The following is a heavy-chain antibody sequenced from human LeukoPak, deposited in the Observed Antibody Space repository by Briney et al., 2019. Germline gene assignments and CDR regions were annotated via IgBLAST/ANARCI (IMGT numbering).Heavy chain of an antibody. CDR2: INPNSGGT. V-gene: IGHV1-2*02. CDR3: ADSGYDSGYFDY. CDR1: GYTFTGYY. Sequence: ASVKVSCKASGYTFTGYYMHWVRQAPGQGPEWMGWINPNSGGTNYAQKFQGRVTMTRDTSISTAYMELSRLRSDDTAVYYCADSGYDSGYFDYWGQGTLVTVSS. D-gene: IGHD5-12*01. J-gene: IGHJ4*02.